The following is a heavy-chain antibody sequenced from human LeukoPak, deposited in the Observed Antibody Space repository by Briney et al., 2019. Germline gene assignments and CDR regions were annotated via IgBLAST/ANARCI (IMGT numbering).Heavy chain of an antibody. CDR2: ISSSGSTI. CDR1: GFTFSDYY. V-gene: IGHV3-11*01. D-gene: IGHD3-3*01. J-gene: IGHJ6*02. Sequence: GGSLRLSCAASGFTFSDYYMSWIRQAPGKGLEWVSYISSSGSTIYYADSVKGRFTISRDNAKNSLYLQMNSLRAEDTAVYYCARAPSRFLEWLSRPDCYYGMDVWGQGTTVTVSS. CDR3: ARAPSRFLEWLSRPDCYYGMDV.